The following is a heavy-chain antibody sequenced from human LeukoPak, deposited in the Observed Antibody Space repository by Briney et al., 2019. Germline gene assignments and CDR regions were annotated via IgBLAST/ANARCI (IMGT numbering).Heavy chain of an antibody. J-gene: IGHJ4*02. Sequence: GGSLRLSCAASGFTFSNAWMNWVRQAPGKGLEWVGRIKSKTDGGTTDYAAPVKGRFTISRDDSKNTLYLQMNSLKTEDTAVYYCTTDYCSSTSCLDYWGQGTLVTVSS. CDR3: TTDYCSSTSCLDY. CDR2: IKSKTDGGTT. V-gene: IGHV3-15*01. D-gene: IGHD2-2*01. CDR1: GFTFSNAW.